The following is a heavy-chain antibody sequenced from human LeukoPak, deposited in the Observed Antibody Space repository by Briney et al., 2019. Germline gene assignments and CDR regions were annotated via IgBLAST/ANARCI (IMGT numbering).Heavy chain of an antibody. D-gene: IGHD4-17*01. CDR3: ARDDYGDYVGAFDI. CDR1: GYTFTSYD. Sequence: GASVKVSCKASGYTFTSYDINWVRQATGQGLEWMGWMNPNSGNTGYAQKFQGRVTITTDESTSTAYMELSSLRSEDTAVYYCARDDYGDYVGAFDIWGQGTMVTVSS. J-gene: IGHJ3*02. CDR2: MNPNSGNT. V-gene: IGHV1-8*01.